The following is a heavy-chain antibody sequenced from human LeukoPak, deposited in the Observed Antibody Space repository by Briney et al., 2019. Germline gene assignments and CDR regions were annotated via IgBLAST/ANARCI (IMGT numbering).Heavy chain of an antibody. D-gene: IGHD3-22*01. CDR2: ISYDGSNK. V-gene: IGHV3-30*04. Sequence: GGSLRLSCAASGFTFSNYAMHWVRQAPGKGLEWVAVISYDGSNKYYADSVKGRFTISRDNSKNTLYLQMNSLRAEDSAMYYCARDSSGYRKFDYWGQGTLVTVSS. J-gene: IGHJ4*02. CDR1: GFTFSNYA. CDR3: ARDSSGYRKFDY.